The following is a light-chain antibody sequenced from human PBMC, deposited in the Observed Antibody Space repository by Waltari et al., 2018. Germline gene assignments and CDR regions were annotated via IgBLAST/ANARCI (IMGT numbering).Light chain of an antibody. CDR2: GNS. CDR3: QSYDSSLSGSHVV. J-gene: IGLJ2*01. Sequence: QSVLTQPPSVSGAPGQRVTISCPGSSSNIGAGYDVHWYTQLPGTAPKLLIYGNSNRPSGVPDRFSGSKSGTSASLAITGLQAEDEADYYCQSYDSSLSGSHVVFGGGTKLTVL. V-gene: IGLV1-40*01. CDR1: SSNIGAGYD.